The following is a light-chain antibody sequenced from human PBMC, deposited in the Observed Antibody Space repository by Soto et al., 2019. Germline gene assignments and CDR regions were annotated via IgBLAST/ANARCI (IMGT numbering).Light chain of an antibody. Sequence: DIQMTQSPSTLSASIGDRVTITCRAGESIRTWLAWYQHKPGKAPKFLIYDASSLESGVPSRFSGSGSGTEFTLTISNLQPDDFATYFCQQYNNYPRTFGQGTKVDI. CDR3: QQYNNYPRT. J-gene: IGKJ1*01. CDR1: ESIRTW. V-gene: IGKV1-5*01. CDR2: DAS.